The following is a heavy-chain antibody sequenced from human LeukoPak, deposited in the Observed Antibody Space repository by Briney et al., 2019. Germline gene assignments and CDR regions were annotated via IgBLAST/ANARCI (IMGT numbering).Heavy chain of an antibody. V-gene: IGHV3-48*03. D-gene: IGHD6-13*01. CDR1: GFAFSSSE. CDR2: ISSSGGTI. J-gene: IGHJ4*02. Sequence: GGSLRLSCAASGFAFSSSEMNWVRQAPGKGLEGVSYISSSGGTISYADSVKGRFTISRDNAKNSLYLQMNSLRAEDTAIYYCARSGQHLFDFWGQGTLVTVSS. CDR3: ARSGQHLFDF.